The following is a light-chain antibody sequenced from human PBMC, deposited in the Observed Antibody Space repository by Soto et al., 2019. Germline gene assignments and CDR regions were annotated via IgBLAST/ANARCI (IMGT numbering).Light chain of an antibody. CDR2: DVS. CDR3: RSYTSSSTWV. V-gene: IGLV2-14*01. J-gene: IGLJ3*02. CDR1: SSDVGGYNY. Sequence: QSVLTQPASVSGSPGQSIAISCTGTSSDVGGYNYVSWYQQHPGKTTNLMIYDVSNRPSGVSNRFSGSKSGNTASLTISGLQAEYEADDYCRSYTSSSTWVFGGGTKLTVL.